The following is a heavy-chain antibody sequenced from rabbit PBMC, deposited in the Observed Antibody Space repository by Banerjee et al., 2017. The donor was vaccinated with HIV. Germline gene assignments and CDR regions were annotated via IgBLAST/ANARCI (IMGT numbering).Heavy chain of an antibody. CDR2: IAGTSSGFT. CDR1: GFSFSSDDY. CDR3: ARDLDGIIGWNFGW. D-gene: IGHD4-1*01. V-gene: IGHV1S45*01. J-gene: IGHJ4*01. Sequence: QEQLEESGGGLVQPEGSLALTCKASGFSFSSDDYICWVRQAPGKGLEWISCIAGTSSGFTYSATWAKGRFTISKTSSTTVTLQMTSLTAADTATYFCARDLDGIIGWNFGWWGPGTLVTVS.